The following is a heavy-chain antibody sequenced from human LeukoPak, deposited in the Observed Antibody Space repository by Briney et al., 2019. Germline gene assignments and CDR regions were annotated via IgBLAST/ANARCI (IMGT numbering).Heavy chain of an antibody. CDR2: IYPGDSDT. CDR3: VRGSGSYHTAYMN. J-gene: IGHJ4*02. CDR1: GYSFTSYW. Sequence: GESLKISCKGSGYSFTSYWIGWVRQMPGKGLEWMGIIYPGDSDTRYSPSFQGQVTISADKSISTAYLQWSSLEASDTAMYYCVRGSGSYHTAYMNWGQGTLVTVSS. V-gene: IGHV5-51*01. D-gene: IGHD1-26*01.